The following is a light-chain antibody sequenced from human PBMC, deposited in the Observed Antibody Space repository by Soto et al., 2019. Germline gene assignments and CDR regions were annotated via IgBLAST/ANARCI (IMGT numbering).Light chain of an antibody. Sequence: IVLTQSPDTLSLSLGERATLSCRASQSVGSYLGWYQQKAGQAPRLLMSDVSKRATGIPARFSGSGSGTDFTLTISSLEPEDAAVYYCQHHVTGVFFGGGTKVEIK. V-gene: IGKV3-11*01. CDR2: DVS. CDR1: QSVGSY. J-gene: IGKJ4*01. CDR3: QHHVTGVF.